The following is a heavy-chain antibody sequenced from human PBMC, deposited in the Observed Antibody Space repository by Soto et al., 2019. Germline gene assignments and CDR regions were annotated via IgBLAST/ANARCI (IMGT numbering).Heavy chain of an antibody. CDR1: GDSFTSSSYY. V-gene: IGHV4-39*01. Sequence: HLQLQESGPGLVKPSETLSLTCTVSGDSFTSSSYYWGWIRQPPGKGLGWIGSVLYSGSTDYNPSLKSRVTISVDSPKTQLSLKLSSVTAADTAVYYCARLVQGYFDYWGQGTLVTVSS. J-gene: IGHJ4*02. CDR3: ARLVQGYFDY. CDR2: VLYSGST.